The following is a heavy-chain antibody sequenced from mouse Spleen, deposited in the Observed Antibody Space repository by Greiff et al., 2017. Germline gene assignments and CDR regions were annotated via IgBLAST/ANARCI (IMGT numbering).Heavy chain of an antibody. J-gene: IGHJ1*03. CDR3: ARGRYGYDEGADFDV. Sequence: QVQLQQSGAELVKPGASVKISCKASGYAFSSYWMNWVKQRPGKGLEWIGQIYPGDGDTNYNGKFKGKATLTADKSSSTAYMQLSSLTSEDSAVYFCARGRYGYDEGADFDVWGTGTTVTVSS. D-gene: IGHD2-2*01. CDR2: IYPGDGDT. V-gene: IGHV1-80*01. CDR1: GYAFSSYW.